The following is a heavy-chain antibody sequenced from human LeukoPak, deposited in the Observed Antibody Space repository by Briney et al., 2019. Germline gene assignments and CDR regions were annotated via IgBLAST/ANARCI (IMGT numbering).Heavy chain of an antibody. CDR2: IYHSGST. J-gene: IGHJ4*02. V-gene: IGHV4-38-2*02. Sequence: SETLSLTCTVSGYSISSGYYWGWIRQPPGKGLEWIGSIYHSGSTNYNPSLKSRVTISVDTSKNQFSLKLSSVTAADTAVYYCATTGYARIDYWGQGTLVTVSS. D-gene: IGHD1-14*01. CDR3: ATTGYARIDY. CDR1: GYSISSGYY.